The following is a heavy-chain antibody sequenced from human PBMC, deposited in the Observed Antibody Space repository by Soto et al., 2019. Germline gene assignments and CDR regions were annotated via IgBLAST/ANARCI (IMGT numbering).Heavy chain of an antibody. CDR3: ARGPLLRYFYMLRLEPSYFDY. CDR1: GYTITRYG. Sequence: ASVNVSCKASGYTITRYGISWVRQAPGQGLEWMGWISAYNGNTNYAQKLQGRVTMTTDTSTSTAYMELRSLRSDDTAVYYCARGPLLRYFYMLRLEPSYFDYWCQGILVTV. CDR2: ISAYNGNT. V-gene: IGHV1-18*01. D-gene: IGHD3-9*01. J-gene: IGHJ4*02.